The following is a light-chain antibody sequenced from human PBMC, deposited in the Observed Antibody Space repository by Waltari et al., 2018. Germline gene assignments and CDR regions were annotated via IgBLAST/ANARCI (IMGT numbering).Light chain of an antibody. CDR1: HDIRDD. V-gene: IGKV1-33*01. CDR3: QQYHGLPLT. J-gene: IGKJ4*01. Sequence: DIQITQSPPSLSASVGDKFTITCQASHDIRDDLNWYQQKRGKAPKLLIYGASNLETGVSSRFSGGRSGTDFIFSINNVQPEDIGTYYCQQYHGLPLTFGGGTTVEI. CDR2: GAS.